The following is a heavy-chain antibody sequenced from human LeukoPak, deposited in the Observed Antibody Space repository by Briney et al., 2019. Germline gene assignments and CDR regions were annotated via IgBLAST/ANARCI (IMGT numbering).Heavy chain of an antibody. CDR3: ARGFDY. CDR2: IYSGGSP. J-gene: IGHJ4*02. CDR1: GFTVSSNY. Sequence: GGSLRLSCAASGFTVSSNYMSWVRQAPGKGPEWVSVIYSGGSPYYADSVKGRFTISRDNTQNLLYLQMNSLRPEDTAVYYCARGFDYWGQGILVTVSS. V-gene: IGHV3-53*01.